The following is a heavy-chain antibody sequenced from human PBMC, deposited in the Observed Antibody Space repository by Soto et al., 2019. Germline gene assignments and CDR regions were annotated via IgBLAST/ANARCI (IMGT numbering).Heavy chain of an antibody. J-gene: IGHJ4*02. Sequence: EVQLVESGGGLVQPGGSLRLSCAASGFTVSSNYMSWVRQAPGKGLEWVSVIYSGGSTYYADSVKDGFTISRDNPKNTLYLQMTSQRAEDTAVYYCARAFVGRAVAGSYFDYWGQGTLVTVAS. CDR2: IYSGGST. V-gene: IGHV3-66*01. CDR1: GFTVSSNY. D-gene: IGHD6-19*01. CDR3: ARAFVGRAVAGSYFDY.